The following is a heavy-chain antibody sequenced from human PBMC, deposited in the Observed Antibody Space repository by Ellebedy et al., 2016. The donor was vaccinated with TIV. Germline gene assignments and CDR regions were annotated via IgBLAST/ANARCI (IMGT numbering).Heavy chain of an antibody. CDR1: GFIFKNFL. J-gene: IGHJ4*02. CDR3: AREVQLLSTKFDY. V-gene: IGHV3-74*01. Sequence: PGGSLRLSCGASGFIFKNFLMYWVRQAPGKGPEWVSRISADGSTTNYADSVKGRFSISRDNAKNTLYLQMNSLKAEDTAVYYCAREVQLLSTKFDYWGQGTLVTVSS. D-gene: IGHD1-26*01. CDR2: ISADGSTT.